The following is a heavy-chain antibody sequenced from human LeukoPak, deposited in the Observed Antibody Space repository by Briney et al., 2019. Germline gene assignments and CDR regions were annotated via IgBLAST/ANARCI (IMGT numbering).Heavy chain of an antibody. CDR1: GGSISCYY. CDR2: IYYSGST. J-gene: IGHJ4*02. V-gene: IGHV4-59*01. Sequence: SETLSLTCTVSGGSISCYYWSWIRQPPGKGLEWIGYIYYSGSTNYNPSLKSRVTISVDTSKNQFSLKLSSVTAADTAVYYCARDLGDYDSSGFDYWGQGTLVTVSS. CDR3: ARDLGDYDSSGFDY. D-gene: IGHD3-22*01.